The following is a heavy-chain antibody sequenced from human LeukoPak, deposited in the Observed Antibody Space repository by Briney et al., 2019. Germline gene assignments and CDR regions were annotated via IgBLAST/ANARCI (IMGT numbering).Heavy chain of an antibody. CDR1: GFTVSSNY. CDR2: IYSGGST. D-gene: IGHD3-9*01. V-gene: IGHV3-53*01. J-gene: IGHJ6*04. CDR3: ARDGVDILTGYYQNGMDV. Sequence: GGSLRLSCAASGFTVSSNYMSWVRQAPGKGLEWVSVIYSGGSTYYADSVKGRFTISRGNSKNTLYLQMNSLRAEDTAVYYCARDGVDILTGYYQNGMDVWGKGTTVTVSS.